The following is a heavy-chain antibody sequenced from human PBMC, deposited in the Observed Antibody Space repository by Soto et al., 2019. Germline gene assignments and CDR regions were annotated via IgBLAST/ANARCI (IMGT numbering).Heavy chain of an antibody. J-gene: IGHJ2*01. Sequence: QVQLQESGPGLVKPSETLSLTCTVSGGSISGGVYYWSWIRQPPGKGLEWIGYIYASGSTYYNPSLQSRVTISVDTSNNPFSLRLTSVTAADSAVYYCAREVIPLTTDWYFDLWGRGTLVTVSP. V-gene: IGHV4-30-4*01. CDR3: AREVIPLTTDWYFDL. CDR2: IYASGST. D-gene: IGHD4-17*01. CDR1: GGSISGGVYY.